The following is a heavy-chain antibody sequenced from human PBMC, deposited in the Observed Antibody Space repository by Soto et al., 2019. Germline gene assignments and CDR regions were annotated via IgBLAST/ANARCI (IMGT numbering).Heavy chain of an antibody. J-gene: IGHJ4*02. Sequence: PGGSLRLSCAASGFTFSSYAMHWVRQGQGKGLEWVSSISSSSSFRNYADSVKGWFSISRDNDKNLVYLQMDSLRAEDTAVYYCARDPPLSVLVVVATDDFWGQGTLVTVSS. CDR3: ARDPPLSVLVVVATDDF. CDR2: ISSSSSFR. D-gene: IGHD2-21*01. CDR1: GFTFSSYA. V-gene: IGHV3-21*01.